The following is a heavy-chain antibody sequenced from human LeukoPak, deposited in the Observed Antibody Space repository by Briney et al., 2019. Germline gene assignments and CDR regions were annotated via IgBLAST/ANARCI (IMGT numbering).Heavy chain of an antibody. V-gene: IGHV3-33*01. D-gene: IGHD3-10*01. CDR2: IWFDGSDK. CDR1: GFTFSGHG. CDR3: ARESSGSYFGRLDS. Sequence: GGSLRLSCAASGFTFSGHGMHWVRQAPGKGLEWVAMIWFDGSDKYYGDSAKGRFTISRDQSRSMLYLQMNSLRDEDTAVYYCARESSGSYFGRLDSWGQGTLVTVSS. J-gene: IGHJ4*02.